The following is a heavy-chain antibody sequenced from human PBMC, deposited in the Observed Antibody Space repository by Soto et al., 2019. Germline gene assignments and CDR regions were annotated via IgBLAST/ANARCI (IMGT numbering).Heavy chain of an antibody. CDR2: IYYSGNT. V-gene: IGHV4-59*08. CDR3: ARVLRERSGFTGSLDYYYYYYMDV. J-gene: IGHJ6*03. Sequence: SETLSLTCTVSGGSISSYYWSWIRQPPGKGLEWIGYIYYSGNTNYNPSLKSRVTISVDTSKNQFSLKLGSVTAADTAVYYCARVLRERSGFTGSLDYYYYYYMDVWGKGTTVTVSS. D-gene: IGHD3-9*01. CDR1: GGSISSYY.